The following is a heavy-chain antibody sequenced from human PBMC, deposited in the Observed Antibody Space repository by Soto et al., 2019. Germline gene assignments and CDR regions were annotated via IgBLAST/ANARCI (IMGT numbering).Heavy chain of an antibody. V-gene: IGHV3-33*01. D-gene: IGHD2-15*01. CDR3: ARDAGNIVVVVAPARGGMDV. Sequence: PGGSLRLSCAASGFTFSSYGMHWVRQAPGKGLEWVAVIWYDGSNKYYADSVKGRFTISRDNSKNTLYLQMNSLRAEDTAVYYCARDAGNIVVVVAPARGGMDVWGQGTTVTVS. J-gene: IGHJ6*02. CDR2: IWYDGSNK. CDR1: GFTFSSYG.